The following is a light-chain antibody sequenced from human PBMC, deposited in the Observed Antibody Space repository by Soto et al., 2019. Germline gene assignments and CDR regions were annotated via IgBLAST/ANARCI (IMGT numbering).Light chain of an antibody. CDR2: RNN. Sequence: QSVLTQPPSASGTPGQRVTISCSGSSSNIGSDSVNWYQQLPGTAPKLLIYRNNQRPSGVPDRLSGSKYGTSASLAISGLQSEDEADYYCAAWDDSLNGVVFGGGTKLTVL. V-gene: IGLV1-44*01. CDR3: AAWDDSLNGVV. J-gene: IGLJ2*01. CDR1: SSNIGSDS.